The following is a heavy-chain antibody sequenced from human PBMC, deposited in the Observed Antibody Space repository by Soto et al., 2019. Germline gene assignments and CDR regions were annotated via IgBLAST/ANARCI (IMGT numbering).Heavy chain of an antibody. CDR3: AREARLYDYVWDNWFDP. D-gene: IGHD3-16*01. CDR1: GFTFSSYA. CDR2: ISYDGSNK. Sequence: QVQLVESGGGVVQPGRSLRLSCAASGFTFSSYAMHWVRQAPGKGLEWVAVISYDGSNKYYADSVKDRFTISRDNSKNTLYLQMNSLRAEDTAVYYCAREARLYDYVWDNWFDPCGQGTLVTVSS. V-gene: IGHV3-30-3*01. J-gene: IGHJ5*02.